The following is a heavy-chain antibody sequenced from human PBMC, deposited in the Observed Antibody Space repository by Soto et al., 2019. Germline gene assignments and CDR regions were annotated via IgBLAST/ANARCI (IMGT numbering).Heavy chain of an antibody. V-gene: IGHV4-4*02. CDR1: GGSISSSSW. CDR3: ARGLSFRGDFDV. Sequence: HLQESGPGLVKPSGTLSLTCYVSGGSISSSSWWTWVRQSPGKGLEWIGEIYHAGSRNYNPSFQSRVTMFADKSKNHFSLMLTSVTAADTAIYYCARGLSFRGDFDVWGQGTTVTVSS. D-gene: IGHD2-21*02. CDR2: IYHAGSR. J-gene: IGHJ3*01.